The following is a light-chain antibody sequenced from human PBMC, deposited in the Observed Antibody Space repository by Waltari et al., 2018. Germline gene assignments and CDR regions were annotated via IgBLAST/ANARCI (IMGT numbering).Light chain of an antibody. Sequence: DIQMTQSPSTLPASVGDRVTITCRASQNINYWLALYQQKPGKAPNLLIYKASSLESGVPSRFSGSGSGTEFTLTISSLQPGDFATYYCQQYNSFPWTFGQGTKVEIK. CDR3: QQYNSFPWT. CDR1: QNINYW. J-gene: IGKJ1*01. CDR2: KAS. V-gene: IGKV1-5*03.